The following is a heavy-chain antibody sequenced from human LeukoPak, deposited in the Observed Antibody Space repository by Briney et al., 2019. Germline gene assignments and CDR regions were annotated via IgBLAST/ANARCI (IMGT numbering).Heavy chain of an antibody. CDR1: GYIFTGYY. J-gene: IGHJ3*02. CDR3: ARAAHYYDSSGYYKGREYAFDI. CDR2: INPNSGGT. D-gene: IGHD3-22*01. Sequence: GASVKVSCKASGYIFTGYYIHWVRQAPGQGLEWMGWINPNSGGTNYAQKFQGRVTMTRDTSISTAYMELSRLRSDDTAVYYCARAAHYYDSSGYYKGREYAFDIWGQGTMVTVSS. V-gene: IGHV1-2*02.